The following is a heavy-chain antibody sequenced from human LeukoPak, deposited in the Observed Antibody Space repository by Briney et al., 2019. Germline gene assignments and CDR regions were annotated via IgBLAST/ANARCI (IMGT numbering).Heavy chain of an antibody. CDR3: TAEPYDSSGYYYEPLDVFDY. J-gene: IGHJ4*02. Sequence: GGSLRLSCAASGFTFSNAWMSWVRQAPGKGLEWVGSIKSKTDGGTTDYAAPVKGRFTISRDDSKNTLYLQMNSLKTEDTAVYYCTAEPYDSSGYYYEPLDVFDYWGQGTLVTVSS. D-gene: IGHD3-22*01. CDR2: IKSKTDGGTT. V-gene: IGHV3-15*01. CDR1: GFTFSNAW.